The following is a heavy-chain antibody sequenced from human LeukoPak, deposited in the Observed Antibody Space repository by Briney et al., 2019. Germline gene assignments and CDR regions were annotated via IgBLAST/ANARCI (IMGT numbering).Heavy chain of an antibody. CDR2: IYYSGST. J-gene: IGHJ5*02. CDR1: GGSLSSYY. D-gene: IGHD6-19*01. CDR3: ARTASSGWYWWFDP. Sequence: SETLSLTCTVSGGSLSSYYWSWIRQPPGKGLEWIGYIYYSGSTNYNPSLTSRVTISVDTSKNQFSLKLSSVTAADTAVYYCARTASSGWYWWFDPWGQGTLVTVSS. V-gene: IGHV4-59*01.